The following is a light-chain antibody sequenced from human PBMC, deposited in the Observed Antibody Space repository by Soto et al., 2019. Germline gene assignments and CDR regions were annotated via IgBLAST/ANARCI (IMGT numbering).Light chain of an antibody. V-gene: IGLV2-11*01. CDR3: CSYVGSYPS. CDR1: SSDVGGYNY. J-gene: IGLJ2*01. CDR2: DVS. Sequence: QSALTQPRSVSGSPGQSVTISCTGTSSDVGGYNYVSWYQQHPGKAPKLMIYDVSKRPSGVSDRFSGSKSGNTASMTISGLQAEDEADYYCCSYVGSYPSIGGGTKLTVL.